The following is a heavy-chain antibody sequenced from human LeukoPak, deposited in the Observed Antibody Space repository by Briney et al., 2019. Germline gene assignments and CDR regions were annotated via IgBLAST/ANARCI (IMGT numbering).Heavy chain of an antibody. J-gene: IGHJ4*02. D-gene: IGHD3-10*01. V-gene: IGHV3-30-3*01. CDR1: GFTFTNYP. CDR2: ISYDGSNK. CDR3: ARDLWFGELWQLDY. Sequence: GGSLRLSCAASGFTFTNYPMHWVRQAPGKGLEWVAVISYDGSNKYYADSVKGRFTISRDNSKNTLYLQMNSLRAEDTAVYYCARDLWFGELWQLDYWGQGTLVTVSS.